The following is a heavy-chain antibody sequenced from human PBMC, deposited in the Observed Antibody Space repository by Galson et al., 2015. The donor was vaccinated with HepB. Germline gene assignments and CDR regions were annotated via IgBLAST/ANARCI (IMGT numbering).Heavy chain of an antibody. CDR3: ARAENCGGGECWLVDS. V-gene: IGHV3-30*04. CDR1: GFTFRTYT. D-gene: IGHD2-21*01. CDR2: ISSDGSKN. Sequence: SLRLSCAASGFTFRTYTFHWFRQAPSKGLEWVALISSDGSKNNYADSARGRFTISRDNSWNTVYLQMSSLRPEDTAVYYCARAENCGGGECWLVDSWGLGTLVTVSS. J-gene: IGHJ5*01.